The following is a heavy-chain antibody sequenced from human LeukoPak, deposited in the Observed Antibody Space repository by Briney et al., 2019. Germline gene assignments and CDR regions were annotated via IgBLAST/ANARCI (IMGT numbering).Heavy chain of an antibody. CDR2: IYYSGST. J-gene: IGHJ4*02. V-gene: IGHV4-30-4*01. D-gene: IGHD6-13*01. CDR1: GGSISSGDYY. CDR3: ASCSSRWYYRLDY. Sequence: SQTLSLTCTVSGGSISSGDYYWSWIRQPPGKGLEWIGYIYYSGSTYYNPSLKSRVTISVDTSKNQFSLKLSSVTAADTAVYYCASCSSRWYYRLDYWGQGTLVTVSS.